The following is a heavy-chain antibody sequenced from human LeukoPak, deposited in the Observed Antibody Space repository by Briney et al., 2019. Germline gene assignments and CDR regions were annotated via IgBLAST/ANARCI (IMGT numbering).Heavy chain of an antibody. CDR3: AREGSSSWYLGHAFDI. CDR2: INPNSGGT. CDR1: GYTFTGYY. D-gene: IGHD6-13*01. J-gene: IGHJ3*02. Sequence: ASVKVSCKASGYTFTGYYMHWVRQAPGQGLEWMGWINPNSGGTNYAQKFQGWVTMTRDTSISTTYMELSRLRSDDTAVYYCAREGSSSWYLGHAFDIWGQGTMVTVSS. V-gene: IGHV1-2*04.